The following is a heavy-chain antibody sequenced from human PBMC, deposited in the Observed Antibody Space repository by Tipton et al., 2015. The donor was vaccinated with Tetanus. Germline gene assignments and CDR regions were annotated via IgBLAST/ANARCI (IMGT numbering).Heavy chain of an antibody. V-gene: IGHV3-53*01. Sequence: SLRLSCAASGFTVTSTYMAWVRQTPGKGLEWVSSIYSGSTTYYRDSVRGRFTISRDSSKNSFRLQLNNLRDEDTAIYFCARAPFDFSDYFDLWGQGTPVTVSS. J-gene: IGHJ4*02. D-gene: IGHD6-19*01. CDR3: ARAPFDFSDYFDL. CDR2: IYSGSTT. CDR1: GFTVTSTY.